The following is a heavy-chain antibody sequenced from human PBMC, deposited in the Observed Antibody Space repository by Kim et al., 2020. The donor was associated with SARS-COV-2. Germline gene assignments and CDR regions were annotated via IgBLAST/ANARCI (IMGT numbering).Heavy chain of an antibody. D-gene: IGHD5-18*01. J-gene: IGHJ4*02. V-gene: IGHV3-7*03. CDR2: IKQDGSEK. CDR3: ARDPQQGYGYLVVFDY. Sequence: GGSLRLSCAASGFTFSSYWMSWVRQAPGKGLEWVANIKQDGSEKYYVDSVKGRFTISRDNAKNSLYLQMNSLRAEDTAVYYCARDPQQGYGYLVVFDYWGQGTLVTVSS. CDR1: GFTFSSYW.